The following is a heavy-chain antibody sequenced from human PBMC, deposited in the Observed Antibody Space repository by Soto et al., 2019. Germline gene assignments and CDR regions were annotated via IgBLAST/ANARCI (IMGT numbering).Heavy chain of an antibody. CDR1: GGTFSSYT. V-gene: IGHV1-69*08. CDR2: IIPILGIA. CDR3: ARDRSPYYYDSSGYNWFDP. D-gene: IGHD3-22*01. Sequence: QVQLVQSGAEVKKPGSSVKVSCKASGGTFSSYTISWVRQAPGQGLEWMGRIIPILGIANYAQKFQGRVTITADKSTSTAYMELSSLRSEDTAVYYCARDRSPYYYDSSGYNWFDPWGQGTLVTVSS. J-gene: IGHJ5*02.